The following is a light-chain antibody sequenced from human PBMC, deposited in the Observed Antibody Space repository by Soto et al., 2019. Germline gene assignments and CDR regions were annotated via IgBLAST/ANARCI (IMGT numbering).Light chain of an antibody. CDR2: GAS. J-gene: IGKJ2*01. CDR3: QQYGGAPFT. Sequence: EIVLTQSPGTLSLSPGERATLSCRASQSVTNNYLAWYQQKPGQAPRLLIYGASSRATGFPDRFSGSGSGTDFTLTISRLEPEDFAVYYCQQYGGAPFTFGQGTKLEIK. V-gene: IGKV3-20*01. CDR1: QSVTNNY.